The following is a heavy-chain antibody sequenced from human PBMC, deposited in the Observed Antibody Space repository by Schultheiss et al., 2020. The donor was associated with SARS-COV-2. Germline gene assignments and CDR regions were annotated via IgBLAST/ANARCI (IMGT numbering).Heavy chain of an antibody. J-gene: IGHJ5*02. D-gene: IGHD5-24*01. CDR2: IYTSGST. CDR1: GGSISSGYY. V-gene: IGHV4-61*02. Sequence: SQTLSLTCTVSGGSISSGYYWSWIRQPAGKGLEWIGRIYTSGSTNYNPSLKSRVTISVDTSKNQFSLKLSSVTAADTAVYYCARGMKRWLHLKGAINWFDPWGQGTLVTVSS. CDR3: ARGMKRWLHLKGAINWFDP.